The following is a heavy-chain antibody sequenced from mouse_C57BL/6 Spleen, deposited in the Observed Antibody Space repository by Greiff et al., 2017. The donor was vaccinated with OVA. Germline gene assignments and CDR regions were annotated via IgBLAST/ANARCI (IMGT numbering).Heavy chain of an antibody. CDR1: GYTFTDYE. V-gene: IGHV1-15*01. CDR2: IDPETGGT. J-gene: IGHJ3*01. Sequence: QVHVKQSGAELVRPGASVTLSCKASGYTFTDYEMHWVKQTPVHGLEWIGAIDPETGGTAYNQKFKGKAILTADKSSSTAYMELRSLTSEDSAVYYCTRGGIAYWGQGTLVTVSA. CDR3: TRGGIAY.